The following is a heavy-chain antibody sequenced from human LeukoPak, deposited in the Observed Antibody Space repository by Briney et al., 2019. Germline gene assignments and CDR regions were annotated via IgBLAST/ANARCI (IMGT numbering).Heavy chain of an antibody. D-gene: IGHD1-7*01. CDR3: AKDAELELREYYFDY. Sequence: GGSLRLSCAASGFTFSSYGMHWVRQAPGKGLEWVAVIWYDRSNKYYADSVKGRFTISRDNSKNTLYLQMNSLRAEDTAVYYCAKDAELELREYYFDYWGQGTLVTVSS. J-gene: IGHJ4*02. CDR1: GFTFSSYG. V-gene: IGHV3-33*06. CDR2: IWYDRSNK.